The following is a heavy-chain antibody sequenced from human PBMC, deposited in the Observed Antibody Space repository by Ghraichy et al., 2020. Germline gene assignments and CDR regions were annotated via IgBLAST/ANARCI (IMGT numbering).Heavy chain of an antibody. J-gene: IGHJ4*02. CDR3: ANRGLGPTGSKMYYFDY. Sequence: GGSLRLSCTASGFSFSRYAMSWVRQAPGKGLEWVSSIGVGTFYEDSVKGRFTISRDNSKNTVYLQMSSLRAEDTAVYYCANRGLGPTGSKMYYFDYWGRGTLVTVSS. CDR1: GFSFSRYA. CDR2: IGVGT. D-gene: IGHD2-15*01. V-gene: IGHV3-23*01.